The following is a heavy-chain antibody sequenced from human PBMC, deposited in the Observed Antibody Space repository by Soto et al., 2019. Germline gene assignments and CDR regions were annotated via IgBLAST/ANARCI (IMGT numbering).Heavy chain of an antibody. V-gene: IGHV3-9*01. CDR2: ISWNSGSI. D-gene: IGHD2-15*01. Sequence: SLRLSCAASGFTFDDYAMHWVRQAPGKGLEWVSGISWNSGSIGYADSVKGRFTISRDNAKNSLYLQMNSLRAEDTALYYCAKVLIYCSGGSCYGAEAFDIWGQGTMVTVSS. CDR3: AKVLIYCSGGSCYGAEAFDI. CDR1: GFTFDDYA. J-gene: IGHJ3*02.